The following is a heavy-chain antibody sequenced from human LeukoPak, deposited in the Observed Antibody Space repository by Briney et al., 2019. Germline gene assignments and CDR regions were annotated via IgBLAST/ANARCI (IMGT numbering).Heavy chain of an antibody. D-gene: IGHD1-26*01. V-gene: IGHV4-4*09. CDR2: IRTSGTT. Sequence: PSETLSLTCTVSNGSIRSYHWSRLRQPPGKGLEWIGYIRTSGTTNYNPSLKSRLTISVDTYKNQFTLRLSSVTAAETAVYYCARLRVSGSYLYYFDYWGQGTLVTVSS. CDR1: NGSIRSYH. J-gene: IGHJ4*02. CDR3: ARLRVSGSYLYYFDY.